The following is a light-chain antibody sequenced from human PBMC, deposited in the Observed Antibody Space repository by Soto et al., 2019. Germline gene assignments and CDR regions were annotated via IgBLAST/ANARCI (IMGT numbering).Light chain of an antibody. CDR1: SSDIGAYDY. J-gene: IGLJ1*01. CDR3: SPFTSISTYV. CDR2: DVT. Sequence: QSVLTQPASLSGSPGQSITISCTGTSSDIGAYDYVSWFQQHPGKAPKLMIYDVTHRPSGVSERFSGSKSGFTASLTISGLQAEDESHYYCSPFTSISTYVFGTGTKVTVL. V-gene: IGLV2-14*03.